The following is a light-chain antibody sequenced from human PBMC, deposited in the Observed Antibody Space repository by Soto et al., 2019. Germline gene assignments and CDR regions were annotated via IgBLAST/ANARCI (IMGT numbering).Light chain of an antibody. CDR1: SSDVGGYNS. CDR2: DVT. CDR3: SSFTSSMTNV. J-gene: IGLJ6*01. V-gene: IGLV2-14*01. Sequence: QSALTQPASVSGSPGQSITISCTGTSSDVGGYNSVSWYQQHPGKAPKLILYDVTDRPSGVSYRFSGSKSGNTASLTISGLQAADEADYFCSSFTSSMTNVFGSGTMVTVL.